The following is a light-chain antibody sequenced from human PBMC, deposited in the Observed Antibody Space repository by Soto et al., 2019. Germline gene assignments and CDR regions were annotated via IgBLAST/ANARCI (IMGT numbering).Light chain of an antibody. Sequence: DIQMTQSPSSLSASVGDRVSITCRASQGIGSRLAWFQQKPGKAPKLLIYGASSLQSGVPSRFSGSGSGTDFTLTISSLQPEDFATYYCQQANSFPSWTFGQGTKVEIK. CDR3: QQANSFPSWT. CDR1: QGIGSR. J-gene: IGKJ1*01. CDR2: GAS. V-gene: IGKV1-12*02.